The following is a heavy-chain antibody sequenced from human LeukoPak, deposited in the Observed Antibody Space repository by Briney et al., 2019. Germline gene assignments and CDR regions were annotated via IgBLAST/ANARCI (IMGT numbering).Heavy chain of an antibody. V-gene: IGHV1-69*05. CDR2: IIPIFGTA. D-gene: IGHD5-12*01. CDR1: GGTFSSYA. Sequence: SVKVSCKASGGTFSSYAISWVRQAPGQGLEWMGGIIPIFGTANYAQKFQGRVTITTDEPTSTAYMELSSLRSEDTAVYYCARKSGYVKGGYFDYWGQGTLVTVSS. J-gene: IGHJ4*02. CDR3: ARKSGYVKGGYFDY.